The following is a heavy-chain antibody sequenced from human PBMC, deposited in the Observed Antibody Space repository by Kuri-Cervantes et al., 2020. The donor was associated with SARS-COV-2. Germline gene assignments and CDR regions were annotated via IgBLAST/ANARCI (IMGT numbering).Heavy chain of an antibody. V-gene: IGHV1-2*02. D-gene: IGHD3-10*01. Sequence: ASVKVSCKASGYTFTGYYMHWVRQAPGQGLEWMGWINPNSGGTNYAQKFQGRVTMTRDTSISTAYMELSRLRSDDTAVYYCATESYYGSGSYYYYYYGMDVWGQGTRSPSP. J-gene: IGHJ6*02. CDR1: GYTFTGYY. CDR2: INPNSGGT. CDR3: ATESYYGSGSYYYYYYGMDV.